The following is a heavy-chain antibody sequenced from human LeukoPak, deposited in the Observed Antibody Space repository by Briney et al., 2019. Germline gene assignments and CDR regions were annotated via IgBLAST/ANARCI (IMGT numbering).Heavy chain of an antibody. Sequence: SVKVSCKASGYTFTAYYIHWVRQAPGQGLEWMGRINPKNGDTNYAQKFQGRVTMTRDTSISTAYMELSRLRSDDTAVYYCAREEASYCSSTSCYSPYDYWGQGTLVTVSS. V-gene: IGHV1-2*06. CDR3: AREEASYCSSTSCYSPYDY. CDR1: GYTFTAYY. J-gene: IGHJ4*02. D-gene: IGHD2-2*02. CDR2: INPKNGDT.